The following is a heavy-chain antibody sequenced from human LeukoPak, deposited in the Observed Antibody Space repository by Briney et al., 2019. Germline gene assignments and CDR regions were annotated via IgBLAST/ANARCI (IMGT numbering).Heavy chain of an antibody. J-gene: IGHJ6*04. V-gene: IGHV4-4*07. CDR1: GGSLSSYY. CDR2: IYTSGST. Sequence: SETLSLTCTVSGGSLSSYYWSWLRQPAGKGLEWIGRIYTSGSTNYNPSLTSRVTMSVDTSKNQFSLKLSSVTAADTAVYYCARDKYYYDSSGYPSWMDVCGKGTTVTISS. CDR3: ARDKYYYDSSGYPSWMDV. D-gene: IGHD3-22*01.